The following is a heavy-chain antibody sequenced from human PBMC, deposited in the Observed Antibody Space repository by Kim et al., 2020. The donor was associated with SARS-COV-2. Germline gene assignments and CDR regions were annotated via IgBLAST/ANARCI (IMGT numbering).Heavy chain of an antibody. J-gene: IGHJ4*02. V-gene: IGHV3-33*01. D-gene: IGHD3-22*01. CDR2: KGDDASHD. Sequence: GRGREGVEFKGDDASHDDHATPVQGRFTISRDNSKNTLYLQMNSLRAEDKAVYSCAREEYYYDSSSFDYWGQGTLVTVSS. CDR3: AREEYYYDSSSFDY.